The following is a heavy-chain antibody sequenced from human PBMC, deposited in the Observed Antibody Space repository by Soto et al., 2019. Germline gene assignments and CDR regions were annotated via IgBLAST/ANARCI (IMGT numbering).Heavy chain of an antibody. D-gene: IGHD4-4*01. CDR2: IDYSGTA. V-gene: IGHV4-39*01. J-gene: IGHJ4*02. CDR1: SFSISVSNVF. Sequence: SETLSLTCTVSSFSISVSNVFWGWVRQPPGKGLEWIGNIDYSGTAYFNPSLGTRVTFPVDTSKNQFSLTLYSVTAADTAVYYCARTTGRHLDFWGQGILVTVSS. CDR3: ARTTGRHLDF.